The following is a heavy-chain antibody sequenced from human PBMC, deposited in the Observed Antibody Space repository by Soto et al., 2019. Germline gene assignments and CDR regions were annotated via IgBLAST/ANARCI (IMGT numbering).Heavy chain of an antibody. CDR2: IYYSGST. CDR3: ALDRPVFVYYGSGPYHGAFHI. V-gene: IGHV4-31*03. CDR1: GGSISRGGYY. D-gene: IGHD3-10*01. J-gene: IGHJ3*02. Sequence: SENLSLTCTVSGGSISRGGYYCSWIRQHPGKGLEWIGYIYYSGSTYYNPSLKSRVTISVDTSKNQFSLKLRSVTAADTAVYYCALDRPVFVYYGSGPYHGAFHIRGQATMVTVSS.